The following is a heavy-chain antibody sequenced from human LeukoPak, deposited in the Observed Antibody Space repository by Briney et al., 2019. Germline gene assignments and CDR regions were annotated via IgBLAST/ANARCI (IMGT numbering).Heavy chain of an antibody. Sequence: PGRSLRLSCAASGFTFDDYAMHWVRQAPGKGLEWVSGISWNSGSIGYADSVKGRFTISRDNAKNSLYLQMNSLRAEDMALYYFAKDLGRYYGSGSYSIWGQGTLVTVSS. CDR1: GFTFDDYA. D-gene: IGHD3-10*01. CDR3: AKDLGRYYGSGSYSI. V-gene: IGHV3-9*03. CDR2: ISWNSGSI. J-gene: IGHJ4*02.